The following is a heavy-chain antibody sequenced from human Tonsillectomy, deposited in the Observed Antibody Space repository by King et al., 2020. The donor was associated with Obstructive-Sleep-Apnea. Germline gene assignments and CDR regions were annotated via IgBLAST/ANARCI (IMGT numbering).Heavy chain of an antibody. CDR3: ARYSSGLYYLDY. V-gene: IGHV4-59*01. Sequence: LQLQESGPGLVKPSETLSLRCSVSGASTRTNYWGWIRHTPGKGLELIGWISSSWSTNYNPSLKSRVTISLDTSKNQFSLSLSSVTAADTAVYYCARYSSGLYYLDYWGQGTLVTVSS. D-gene: IGHD6-19*01. CDR1: GASTRTNY. CDR2: ISSSWST. J-gene: IGHJ4*02.